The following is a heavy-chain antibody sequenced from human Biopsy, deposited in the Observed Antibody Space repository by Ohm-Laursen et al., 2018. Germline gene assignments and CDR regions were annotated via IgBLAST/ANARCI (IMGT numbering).Heavy chain of an antibody. J-gene: IGHJ2*01. CDR1: GDSISSYY. V-gene: IGHV4-59*01. CDR2: VYYTGST. Sequence: TLSLTCAVSGDSISSYYWSWIRQPPGKGLEWIGYVYYTGSTDYNPSLQSRVTISVDTSKNHFSLRLRSVTPADTAIYYCARDRGYYSDRTVPGYFDLWGRGTLVTVSS. D-gene: IGHD3-22*01. CDR3: ARDRGYYSDRTVPGYFDL.